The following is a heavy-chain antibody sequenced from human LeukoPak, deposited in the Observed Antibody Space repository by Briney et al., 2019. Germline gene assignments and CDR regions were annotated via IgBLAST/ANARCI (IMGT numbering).Heavy chain of an antibody. CDR3: ARDPYSYCSGGSCYSLWYFDL. CDR2: IYHSGST. J-gene: IGHJ2*01. V-gene: IGHV4-4*02. D-gene: IGHD2-15*01. Sequence: PSGTLSLTCAVSGGSISSSNWWSWVRQPPGKGLEWIGEIYHSGSTNYNPSLKSRVTISVDTSKNQFSLKLSSVTAADTAVYYCARDPYSYCSGGSCYSLWYFDLWGRGTLVTVSS. CDR1: GGSISSSNW.